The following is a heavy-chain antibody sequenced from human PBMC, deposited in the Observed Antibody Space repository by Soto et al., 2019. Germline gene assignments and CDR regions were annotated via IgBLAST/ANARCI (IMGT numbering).Heavy chain of an antibody. V-gene: IGHV4-30-2*01. Sequence: SETLSLTCAVSGGSISSGGYSWSWIRQPPGKGLEWIGYIYHSGSTYYNPSLKSRVTISVDRSKNQFSLKLSSVTAADTAVYYCARNVEMATHFDYWGQGTLVTVS. CDR2: IYHSGST. CDR3: ARNVEMATHFDY. CDR1: GGSISSGGYS. D-gene: IGHD5-12*01. J-gene: IGHJ4*02.